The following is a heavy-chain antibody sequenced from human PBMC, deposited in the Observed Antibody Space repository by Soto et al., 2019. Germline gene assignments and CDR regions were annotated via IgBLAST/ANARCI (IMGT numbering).Heavy chain of an antibody. D-gene: IGHD6-19*01. Sequence: EVQLVESGGGLVQPGGSLRLSCAASGFTFSSYWMSWVRQAPGKGLEWVANIKQDGSEKYYVDSVKGRFTISRDNAKNSLYLQMNSLRADDTAIYYCAKGALAVAGPYYFDYWGQGTLGTVSS. CDR3: AKGALAVAGPYYFDY. CDR2: IKQDGSEK. V-gene: IGHV3-7*03. J-gene: IGHJ4*02. CDR1: GFTFSSYW.